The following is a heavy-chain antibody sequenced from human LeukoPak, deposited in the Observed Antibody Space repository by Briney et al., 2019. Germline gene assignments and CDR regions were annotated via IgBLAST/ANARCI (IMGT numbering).Heavy chain of an antibody. D-gene: IGHD1-26*01. CDR3: ARHESGSYYLINFDY. CDR2: INWNGGTT. CDR1: GFSFDEYG. J-gene: IGHJ4*02. V-gene: IGHV3-20*04. Sequence: GGSLRLSCAASGFSFDEYGMSWVRQAPGKGLEWVSGINWNGGTTGCADSVKGRFTISRDNAKNALYLQMNSLRVEDTALYYCARHESGSYYLINFDYWGQGTLVTVSS.